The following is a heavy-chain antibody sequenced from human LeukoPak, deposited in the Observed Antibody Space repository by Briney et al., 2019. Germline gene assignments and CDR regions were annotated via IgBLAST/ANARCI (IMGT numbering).Heavy chain of an antibody. CDR2: ISAYNGNT. Sequence: ASVKVSCKASGYTFTSYGISWVRQAPGQGLEWMGWISAYNGNTNYAQRLQGRVTMTTDTSTSTAYMELRSLRSDDTAVYYCASLRGYCSGGSCYTNFDYWGQGTLVTVSS. CDR1: GYTFTSYG. V-gene: IGHV1-18*01. CDR3: ASLRGYCSGGSCYTNFDY. D-gene: IGHD2-15*01. J-gene: IGHJ4*02.